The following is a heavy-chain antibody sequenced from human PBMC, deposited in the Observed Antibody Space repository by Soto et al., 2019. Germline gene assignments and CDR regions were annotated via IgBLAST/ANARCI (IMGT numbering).Heavy chain of an antibody. D-gene: IGHD3-9*01. CDR2: INHSGST. V-gene: IGHV4-34*01. CDR3: ARYYLRTGYYISYYNVDD. Sequence: TLSLTCAVYGGSFSGYYWSWIRQPPGKGLEWIGEINHSGSTNYNPSLKSRVTISVDTSKNQFSLKLSSVTAADTAVYYRARYYLRTGYYISYYNVDDGGKGTTVTVSS. J-gene: IGHJ6*03. CDR1: GGSFSGYY.